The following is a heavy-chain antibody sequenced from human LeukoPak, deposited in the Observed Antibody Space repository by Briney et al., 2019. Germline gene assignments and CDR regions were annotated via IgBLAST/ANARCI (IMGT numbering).Heavy chain of an antibody. D-gene: IGHD3-3*02. J-gene: IGHJ4*02. CDR1: GFTFSDYY. Sequence: GGSLRLSCAASGFTFSDYYMSWIRQAPGKGLEWLSYISSTGDTISYADSVKGRFTVSRDNARNSLYLQMNSLRDEDTAVYLCARDIRAVCLTLYFDYWGQGTLLTVST. CDR3: ARDIRAVCLTLYFDY. V-gene: IGHV3-11*01. CDR2: ISSTGDTI.